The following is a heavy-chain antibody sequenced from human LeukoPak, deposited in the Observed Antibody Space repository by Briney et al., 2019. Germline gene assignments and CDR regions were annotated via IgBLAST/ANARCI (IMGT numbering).Heavy chain of an antibody. CDR3: AKDNMLPVAILRYFDWLLRGPFFDY. J-gene: IGHJ4*02. CDR1: GFTFSSYA. Sequence: GGSLRLSCAASGFTFSSYAMSWVRQAPGKGLEWVSAISGSGGSTYYADSVKGRFTISRDNSKNTLYLQMNSLRAEDTAVYYCAKDNMLPVAILRYFDWLLRGPFFDYWGQGTLVTVSS. D-gene: IGHD3-9*01. CDR2: ISGSGGST. V-gene: IGHV3-23*01.